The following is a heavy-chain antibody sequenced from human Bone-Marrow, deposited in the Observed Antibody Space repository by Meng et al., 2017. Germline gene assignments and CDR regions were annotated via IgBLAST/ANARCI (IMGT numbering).Heavy chain of an antibody. J-gene: IGHJ4*02. CDR1: GDSISSSNYY. Sequence: LQLQGSGPGLVKPSETLSLTCAGSGDSISSSNYYWVWIRQPPGKGLEWIGSIFYGGSTSYDPSLKSRVTMSVDTSRNQFSLKLTSVTAADTAVYYCARESNIAAGPFDFWGQGTLVTVSS. CDR3: ARESNIAAGPFDF. D-gene: IGHD6-25*01. V-gene: IGHV4-39*07. CDR2: IFYGGST.